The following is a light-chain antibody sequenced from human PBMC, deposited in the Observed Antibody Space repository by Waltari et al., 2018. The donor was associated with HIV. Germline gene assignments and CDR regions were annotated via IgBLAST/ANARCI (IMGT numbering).Light chain of an antibody. J-gene: IGLJ2*01. Sequence: QSALTQPASVSGSPGQSITLPCTGTSSDDGGYNYVSCYQQHPGKAPKLMIYDVSNRPSGVSNRFSGSKSGNTASLTISGLQAEDEADYYCSSYTSSSTPHVVFGGGTKLTVL. CDR3: SSYTSSSTPHVV. V-gene: IGLV2-14*01. CDR2: DVS. CDR1: SSDDGGYNY.